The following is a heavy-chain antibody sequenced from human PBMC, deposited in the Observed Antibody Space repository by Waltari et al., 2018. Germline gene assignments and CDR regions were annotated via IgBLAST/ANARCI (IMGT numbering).Heavy chain of an antibody. CDR2: ISVNSEYI. V-gene: IGHV3-21*02. CDR1: GFSFSIYS. CDR3: ASLASI. D-gene: IGHD3-3*02. J-gene: IGHJ4*02. Sequence: EVQLVESGGGLVKPAGSMTPTCAGCGFSFSIYSMVWVRRAPGKGLEWVAFISVNSEYIFYADSVRGRFTISRDNAKNSLYLQMNSLTAEDTAVYYCASLASIWGQGTLVTVSS.